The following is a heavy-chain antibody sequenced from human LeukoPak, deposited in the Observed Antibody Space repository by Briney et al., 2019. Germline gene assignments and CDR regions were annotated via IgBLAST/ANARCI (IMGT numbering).Heavy chain of an antibody. Sequence: GASVKVSCTASGYTFTGYTIYWVRQAPGQRLEWMGWINAGNGNAKYSRKFQDRVTITRDTSASTAYMELSSLRSEDTAVYYCARDSPGIAARPWVFWGQGTLVTVSS. D-gene: IGHD6-6*01. CDR1: GYTFTGYT. V-gene: IGHV1-3*01. CDR3: ARDSPGIAARPWVF. J-gene: IGHJ4*02. CDR2: INAGNGNA.